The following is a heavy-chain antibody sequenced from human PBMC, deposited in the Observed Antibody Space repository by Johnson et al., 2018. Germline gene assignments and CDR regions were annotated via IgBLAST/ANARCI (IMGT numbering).Heavy chain of an antibody. Sequence: VQLVESGGGVVQPGRSLRLSCTASGFTFSSYGMQWVGRIKSKTDGGTTNYAAPVHGRLPISRDDSKNTLYLQMNSLKTEDTTVYYCTTRDAGSYYYYYGMDVWGQGTTVTVSS. CDR3: TTRDAGSYYYYYGMDV. J-gene: IGHJ6*02. CDR1: GFTFS. CDR2: IKSKTDGGTT. V-gene: IGHV3-15*01. D-gene: IGHD1-26*01.